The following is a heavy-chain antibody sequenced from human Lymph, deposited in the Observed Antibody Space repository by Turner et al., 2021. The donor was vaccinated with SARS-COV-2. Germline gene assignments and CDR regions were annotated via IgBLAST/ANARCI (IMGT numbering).Heavy chain of an antibody. V-gene: IGHV1-69*01. D-gene: IGHD2-15*01. Sequence: QVQLVQSGAEVTKPGSSVMVSCKASGGTFSSSAISWVRQAPGQGLEWMGGIIPIFGTANYAQSFQGRVTITADESTSTAYMELRSLRSEDTAVYYCARGAAYCSGGSCYRKGFDYWGQGTPVTVSS. J-gene: IGHJ4*02. CDR3: ARGAAYCSGGSCYRKGFDY. CDR1: GGTFSSSA. CDR2: IIPIFGTA.